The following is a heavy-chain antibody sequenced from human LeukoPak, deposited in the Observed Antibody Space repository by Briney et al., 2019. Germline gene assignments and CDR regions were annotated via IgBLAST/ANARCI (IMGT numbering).Heavy chain of an antibody. CDR3: AKGKYYGSGGYPSSDY. CDR2: ISGSGGST. J-gene: IGHJ4*02. D-gene: IGHD3-10*01. Sequence: GRSLRLSCAASGFTFSSYAMSWVRQAPGKGLEWVSAISGSGGSTYYADSVKGRFTISRDNSKNTLYLQMNSLRAEDTAVYYCAKGKYYGSGGYPSSDYWGQGTLVTVSS. CDR1: GFTFSSYA. V-gene: IGHV3-23*01.